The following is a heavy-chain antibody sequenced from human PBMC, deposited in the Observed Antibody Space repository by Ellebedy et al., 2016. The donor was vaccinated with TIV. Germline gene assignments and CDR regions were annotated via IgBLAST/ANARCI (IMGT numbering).Heavy chain of an antibody. CDR1: GGSISNSDYY. CDR2: IYYSWSA. V-gene: IGHV4-39*07. Sequence: MPSETLSLTCTVSGGSISNSDYYWNWIRQPPGKGLEWIGSIYYSWSAYYNPSLKSRVTVSVDTSKNQFSLNLSSVTAADTAVYYFARDPALPRGRFDTWGQGTLVTVSS. CDR3: ARDPALPRGRFDT. J-gene: IGHJ5*02.